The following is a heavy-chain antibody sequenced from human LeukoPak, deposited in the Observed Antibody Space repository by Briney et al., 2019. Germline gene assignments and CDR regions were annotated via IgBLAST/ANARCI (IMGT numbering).Heavy chain of an antibody. Sequence: KTSETLSLTCTVSGGSFTSYFWSWIRQPPGKGLEWIGYIYYTGSTNYNPSLKSRVTMSVDTSKNQFTLNLKSVTPEDTAVYYCARNLIPEQLVLNFWGQGTLVTVSS. J-gene: IGHJ4*02. CDR1: GGSFTSYF. CDR2: IYYTGST. V-gene: IGHV4-59*01. D-gene: IGHD6-13*01. CDR3: ARNLIPEQLVLNF.